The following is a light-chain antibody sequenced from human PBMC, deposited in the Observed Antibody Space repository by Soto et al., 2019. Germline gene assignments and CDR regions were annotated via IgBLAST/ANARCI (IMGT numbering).Light chain of an antibody. CDR3: QQYHYWWT. V-gene: IGKV3-15*01. CDR1: QSVSNN. Sequence: EILMTQSPATLSVSPGEKATLSCRASQSVSNNLAWFQQKPGQVPRLLIYGASNRATGVSARFSGSGSGTEFTLTISSLQSEDFAVYYCQQYHYWWTFGQGTKV. J-gene: IGKJ1*01. CDR2: GAS.